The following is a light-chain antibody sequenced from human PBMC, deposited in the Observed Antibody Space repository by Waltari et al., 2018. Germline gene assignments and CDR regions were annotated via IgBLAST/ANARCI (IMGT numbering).Light chain of an antibody. Sequence: LVLTQPPSASASLGASVKTTCTLNSGHTRYAIASHTEQPAKGPRFLMKLVSDGSHTKGDGIHDRFSGSSAGAERYLILSSLQSEDEADYYCQSWDTGINVFGGGTKLTVL. CDR2: LVSDGSH. CDR3: QSWDTGINV. V-gene: IGLV4-69*01. CDR1: SGHTRYA. J-gene: IGLJ2*01.